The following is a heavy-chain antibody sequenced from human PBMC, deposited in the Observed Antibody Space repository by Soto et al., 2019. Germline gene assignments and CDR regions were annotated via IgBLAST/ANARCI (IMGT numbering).Heavy chain of an antibody. D-gene: IGHD2-2*01. Sequence: QVQLQESGPGLVKPSETLSLTCTVSGGSISGGVHSWSWIRQPPGKGLEWIGHIFDSGSTYYNPYLNSRLTISVDTSKNQFSLRLSSVTAADTAVYYCAREIMPLTNDWYFDLWGRGTLVTVSS. J-gene: IGHJ2*01. CDR2: IFDSGST. CDR3: AREIMPLTNDWYFDL. V-gene: IGHV4-30-4*01. CDR1: GGSISGGVHS.